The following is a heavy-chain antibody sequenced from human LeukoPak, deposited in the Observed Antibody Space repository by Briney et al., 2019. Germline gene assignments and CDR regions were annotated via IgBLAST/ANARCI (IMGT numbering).Heavy chain of an antibody. V-gene: IGHV4-39*01. Sequence: PSETLSLTCSVSGGSISSNTYYLGWIRQTPGKGLEWIGSIYYSGSTYYTPSLKSRVTILVDTSKNEFSLRLSSVTAADTAVYFCARMDYSSSSFDSWGQGTLVTVSS. D-gene: IGHD6-6*01. CDR2: IYYSGST. CDR3: ARMDYSSSSFDS. J-gene: IGHJ4*02. CDR1: GGSISSNTYY.